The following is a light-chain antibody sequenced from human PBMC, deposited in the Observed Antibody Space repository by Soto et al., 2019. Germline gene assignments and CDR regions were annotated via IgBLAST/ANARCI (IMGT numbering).Light chain of an antibody. J-gene: IGLJ3*02. CDR3: SSYTSSGSWV. V-gene: IGLV2-14*01. CDR2: EVS. CDR1: SSDVGVYNY. Sequence: QSALTQPAPVSGSPGQSITISCTGTSSDVGVYNYVSWYQQHPGKVPKLMIYEVSGRPSGVSNRFSGSKSGNKASLTISGLQAEDEADYYCSSYTSSGSWVFGGGTKLTVL.